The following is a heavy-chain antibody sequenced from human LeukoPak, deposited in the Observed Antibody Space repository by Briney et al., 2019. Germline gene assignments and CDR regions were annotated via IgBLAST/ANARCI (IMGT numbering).Heavy chain of an antibody. CDR1: GASVATYY. Sequence: PSETLSLTCTVSGASVATYYWSWIRQPPGKGLEWIAYIYSSGNSESTMYHPSLTGRVTISVDMSNNQFSLRLSFVAAADTAVYYCARHDVVPVVRRWFDDWGQGTLVIVSS. D-gene: IGHD3-10*02. V-gene: IGHV4-59*08. CDR2: IYSSGNSEST. J-gene: IGHJ4*02. CDR3: ARHDVVPVVRRWFDD.